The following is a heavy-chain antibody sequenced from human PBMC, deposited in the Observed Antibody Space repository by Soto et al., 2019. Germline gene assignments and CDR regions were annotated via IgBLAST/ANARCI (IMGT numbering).Heavy chain of an antibody. J-gene: IGHJ3*02. CDR1: GGSISSGGYY. CDR2: IYYSGST. Sequence: PSETLYLTCTVSGGSISSGGYYWSWIRQHPGKGLEWIGYIYYSGSTYYNPSLKSRVTISVDTSKNQFSLKLSSVTAADTAVYYCARDPRSGYDSSGYYYTGAFDIWGQGTMVTVS. D-gene: IGHD3-22*01. CDR3: ARDPRSGYDSSGYYYTGAFDI. V-gene: IGHV4-31*03.